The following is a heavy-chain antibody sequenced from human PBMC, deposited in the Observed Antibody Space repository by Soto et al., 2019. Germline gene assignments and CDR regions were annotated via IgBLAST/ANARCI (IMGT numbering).Heavy chain of an antibody. V-gene: IGHV4-34*01. J-gene: IGHJ4*02. Sequence: SETLSLTCAVYGGSFSGYYWSWIRRPPGKGLEWIGEINHSGSTNYNPSLKSRATISVETSKNQFSRKLSSVTAADTAVHYCAGGGSLAPRYPPLFDCWGQGTLVTVSS. CDR3: AGGGSLAPRYPPLFDC. CDR2: INHSGST. CDR1: GGSFSGYY. D-gene: IGHD1-20*01.